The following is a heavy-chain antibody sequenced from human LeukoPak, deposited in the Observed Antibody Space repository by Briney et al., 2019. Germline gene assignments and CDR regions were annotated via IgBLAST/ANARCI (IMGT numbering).Heavy chain of an antibody. Sequence: PGGSLRLSCAASGFIFSDYSMNWVRQAPGKGLEWISYISSITSTTSYADSVKGRFTISRDNANNSLYLQMNSLRGDDTAVYFCARAMRRANPLDSWGLGTRVTVS. V-gene: IGHV3-48*04. D-gene: IGHD1-26*01. J-gene: IGHJ4*02. CDR1: GFIFSDYS. CDR2: ISSITSTT. CDR3: ARAMRRANPLDS.